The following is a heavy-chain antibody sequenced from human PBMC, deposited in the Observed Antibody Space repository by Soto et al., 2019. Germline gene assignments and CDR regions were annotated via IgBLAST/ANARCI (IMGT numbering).Heavy chain of an antibody. CDR2: IYYSGST. J-gene: IGHJ5*02. D-gene: IGHD3-10*01. Sequence: SETLSLTCTVSGGSISSGGYYWSWIRQHPGKGLEWIGYIYYSGSTYYNPSLKSRVTISVDTSKNQFSLKLSSVTAADTAVYYCARDSHFTMVRGVIMSWFDPWGQGTLVTVSS. V-gene: IGHV4-31*03. CDR1: GGSISSGGYY. CDR3: ARDSHFTMVRGVIMSWFDP.